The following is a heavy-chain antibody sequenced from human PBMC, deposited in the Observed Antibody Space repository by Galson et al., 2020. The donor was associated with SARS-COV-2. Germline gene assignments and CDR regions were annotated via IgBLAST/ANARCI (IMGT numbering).Heavy chain of an antibody. CDR1: GFSLSTSGMC. Sequence: SGPTLVKPTQTLTLTCTFSGFSLSTSGMCVSWIRQPPGKALEWLARIDWDDDKYYSTSLKTRLTISKDTSKNQVVLTMTNMDPVDTATYYCARSSTVYYYYGMDVWGQGTTVTVSS. J-gene: IGHJ6*02. D-gene: IGHD4-17*01. CDR2: IDWDDDK. CDR3: ARSSTVYYYYGMDV. V-gene: IGHV2-70*11.